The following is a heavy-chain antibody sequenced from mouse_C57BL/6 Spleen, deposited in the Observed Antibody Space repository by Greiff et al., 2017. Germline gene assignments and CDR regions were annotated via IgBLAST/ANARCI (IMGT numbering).Heavy chain of an antibody. Sequence: QVQLQQPGAELVRPGTSVKLSCKASGYTFTSYWMHWVKQRPGQGLEWIGVIDPSDSYTNYNQKFKGKATLTVDTSSSTAYMQLSSLTSEDSAVYYCVREGSNRYFDVWGTGTTVTVSS. CDR2: IDPSDSYT. CDR1: GYTFTSYW. CDR3: VREGSNRYFDV. D-gene: IGHD1-1*01. J-gene: IGHJ1*03. V-gene: IGHV1-59*01.